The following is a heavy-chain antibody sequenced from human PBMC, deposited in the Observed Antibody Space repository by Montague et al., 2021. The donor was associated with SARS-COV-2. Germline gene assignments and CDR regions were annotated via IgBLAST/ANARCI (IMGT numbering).Heavy chain of an antibody. D-gene: IGHD2-15*01. J-gene: IGHJ3*02. CDR2: IYYSGNT. Sequence: SETLSLTCTISGGSISSRRYYWGWIRQPPGKGLEWIGGIYYSGNTYYNPSLKSRVTISVDPSKNQFSLKLTSVAAADTAVYFCARQGAVVGARRTFDIWGQGTMVTVSS. V-gene: IGHV4-39*07. CDR1: GGSISSRRYY. CDR3: ARQGAVVGARRTFDI.